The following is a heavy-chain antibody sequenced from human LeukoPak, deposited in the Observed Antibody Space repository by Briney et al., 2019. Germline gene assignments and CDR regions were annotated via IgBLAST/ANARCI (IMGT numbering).Heavy chain of an antibody. D-gene: IGHD3-16*01. Sequence: SETLSLTCTVSGGSISSYYWSWIRQPPGKGLEWIGYIYYSGSTNYNPSLKSRVTISVDTSKNQFSLKLSSVTAADTAVYYCAGDKSGVGLLGAHPFFGREFGGKGTTVNVS. CDR1: GGSISSYY. V-gene: IGHV4-59*12. CDR2: IYYSGST. CDR3: AGDKSGVGLLGAHPFFGREF. J-gene: IGHJ6*04.